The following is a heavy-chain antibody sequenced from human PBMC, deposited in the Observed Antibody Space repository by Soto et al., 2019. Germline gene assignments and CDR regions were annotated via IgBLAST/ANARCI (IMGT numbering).Heavy chain of an antibody. CDR2: ISSSSRTI. D-gene: IGHD2-15*01. V-gene: IGHV3-48*01. J-gene: IGHJ4*02. CDR3: ARYCSGGRCYTGGLDY. Sequence: GSLRLSCAASGFTFSSYIMNWVRQAPGKGLEWVSYISSSSRTIYYADSVKGRFTISRDYSENTVHLQMDNLRVEDTAVYFCARYCSGGRCYTGGLDYWGQGTLVTVSS. CDR1: GFTFSSYI.